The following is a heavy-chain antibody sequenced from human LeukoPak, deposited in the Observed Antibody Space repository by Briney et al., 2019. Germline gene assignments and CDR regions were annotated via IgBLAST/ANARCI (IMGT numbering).Heavy chain of an antibody. V-gene: IGHV3-23*01. J-gene: IGHJ4*02. CDR1: GFTFSSNV. Sequence: PGGPLTLLCAASGFTFSSNVMSLVRQAPGKGPEVVSSISDSGGTTYYAASVKGRFTISRDNSKHTLYLQLDTLRAEDTAVYYCGQTGPTGGFCSSTSCYGVDYWGQGTLVTVSS. CDR3: GQTGPTGGFCSSTSCYGVDY. D-gene: IGHD2-2*01. CDR2: ISDSGGTT.